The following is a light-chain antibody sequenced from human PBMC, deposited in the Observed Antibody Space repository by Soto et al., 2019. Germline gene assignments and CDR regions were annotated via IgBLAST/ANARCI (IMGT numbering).Light chain of an antibody. CDR2: VAS. V-gene: IGKV3-20*01. CDR1: QNVGGRF. J-gene: IGKJ5*01. Sequence: EIVLTQSPGTLSLSPGERATLSCRASQNVGGRFLAWYQQKPGQAPRLLINVASTRATGIPDRFSGSGSGTDFTLTISRLEPEDFAVYYRQQYGTSPIAFGQGTRLE. CDR3: QQYGTSPIA.